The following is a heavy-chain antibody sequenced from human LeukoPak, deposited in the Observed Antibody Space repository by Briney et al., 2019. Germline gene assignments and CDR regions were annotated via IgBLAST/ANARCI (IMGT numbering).Heavy chain of an antibody. CDR1: GFTFSSYS. Sequence: GGPLRLSCAASGFTFSSYSMNWVRQAPGKGLEWVSFISSSSSYIDYADSVKGRFTISRDNTKNSLFLQMNNLRAEDTAVYYCARRGYYYDSSGYYSYEGRDYWGQGTLVTVSS. D-gene: IGHD3-22*01. J-gene: IGHJ4*02. CDR3: ARRGYYYDSSGYYSYEGRDY. V-gene: IGHV3-21*01. CDR2: ISSSSSYI.